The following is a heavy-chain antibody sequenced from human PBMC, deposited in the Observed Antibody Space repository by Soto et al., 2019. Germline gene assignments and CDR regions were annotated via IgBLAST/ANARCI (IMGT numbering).Heavy chain of an antibody. D-gene: IGHD6-19*01. CDR1: GGSVSTDSYY. CDR3: ARYSSGHSP. J-gene: IGHJ5*02. V-gene: IGHV4-61*01. Sequence: SETLSLTCSVSGGSVSTDSYYWSWIRQPPGKGLEWIAYIYYSGRTNYNPSLKSRVTISLDTSKNQFSLKLSSVTTADKAVYYCARYSSGHSPWGQGTLVTVSS. CDR2: IYYSGRT.